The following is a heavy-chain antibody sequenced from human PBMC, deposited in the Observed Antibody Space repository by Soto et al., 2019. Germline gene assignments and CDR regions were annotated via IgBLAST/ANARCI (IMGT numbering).Heavy chain of an antibody. CDR3: ARDPLRNWFDP. V-gene: IGHV4-59*01. J-gene: IGHJ5*02. CDR2: IYYSGST. Sequence: SETLSLTCTVSGGSISSYYWSWIRHPPGKGLEWIGYIYYSGSTNYNPSLKSRVTISVDTSKNQFSLKLSSVTAADTAVYYCARDPLRNWFDPWGQGTLVTVSS. CDR1: GGSISSYY.